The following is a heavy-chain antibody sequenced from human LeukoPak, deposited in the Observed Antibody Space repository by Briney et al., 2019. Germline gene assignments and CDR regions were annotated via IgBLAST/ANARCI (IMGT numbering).Heavy chain of an antibody. V-gene: IGHV4-30-4*01. CDR3: ARDAKRWLQLRYFDY. CDR1: GGSISSGDYY. Sequence: PSETLSLTCTVSGGSISSGDYYWSWIRQPPGKGLEWIGYIYYSGSTYYNPSLKSRVTISVDTSKNQFSLKLSSVTAADTAVYYCARDAKRWLQLRYFDYWGQGTLVTVSS. D-gene: IGHD5-24*01. J-gene: IGHJ4*02. CDR2: IYYSGST.